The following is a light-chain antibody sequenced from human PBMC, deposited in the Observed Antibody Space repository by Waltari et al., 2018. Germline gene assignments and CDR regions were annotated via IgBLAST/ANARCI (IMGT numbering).Light chain of an antibody. J-gene: IGKJ2*02. Sequence: IQMTQSPSTLSASVGDRVTITFRASPSISSWLAWYQQQAGKAPNLLIYKASSLESGVPSSCSGSGSGTEFTITISSLQPDDFTTYYCQQYNSYPCTFGQGTKLEIK. V-gene: IGKV1-5*03. CDR2: KAS. CDR3: QQYNSYPCT. CDR1: PSISSW.